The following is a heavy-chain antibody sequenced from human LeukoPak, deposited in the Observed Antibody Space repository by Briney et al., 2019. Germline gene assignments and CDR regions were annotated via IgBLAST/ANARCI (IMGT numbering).Heavy chain of an antibody. D-gene: IGHD2-2*01. V-gene: IGHV3-23*01. CDR3: AKEEGWVPAASNWFDP. Sequence: LAGGSLRLSCAASGFTVSSNYMSWVRQAPGKGLEWVSAISGSGGSTYYADSVKGRFTISRDNSKNTLYLQMNSLRAEDTAVYYCAKEEGWVPAASNWFDPWGQGTLVTVSS. J-gene: IGHJ5*02. CDR2: ISGSGGST. CDR1: GFTVSSNY.